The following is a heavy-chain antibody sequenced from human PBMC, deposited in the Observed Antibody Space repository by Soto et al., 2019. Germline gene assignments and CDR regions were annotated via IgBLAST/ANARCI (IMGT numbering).Heavy chain of an antibody. Sequence: ASVKVSCKASGGTFSSYAISWVRQAPGQGLEWMGGIIPIFGTANYAQKFQGRVTITADESTSTAYMELSSLRSEDTAVYYCARAIAAAGTEDSYYGMDVWGQGTPVTVSS. V-gene: IGHV1-69*13. J-gene: IGHJ6*02. CDR2: IIPIFGTA. D-gene: IGHD6-13*01. CDR1: GGTFSSYA. CDR3: ARAIAAAGTEDSYYGMDV.